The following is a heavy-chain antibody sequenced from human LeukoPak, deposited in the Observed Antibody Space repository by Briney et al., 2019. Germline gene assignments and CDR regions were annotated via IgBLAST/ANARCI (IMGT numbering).Heavy chain of an antibody. J-gene: IGHJ4*02. CDR3: AKDYSGSFDY. CDR2: ISGSGAST. Sequence: PGGSLRLSCAASGFTFSSYAMTWVRQAPGKGLERVSGISGSGASTYYADSVKGRFTISRDNSKSTLYLQMNSLRAEDTAVYYCAKDYSGSFDYWGPGTLVTVSS. CDR1: GFTFSSYA. D-gene: IGHD1-26*01. V-gene: IGHV3-23*01.